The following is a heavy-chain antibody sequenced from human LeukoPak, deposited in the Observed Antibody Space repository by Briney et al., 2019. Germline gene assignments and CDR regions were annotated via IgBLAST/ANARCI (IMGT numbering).Heavy chain of an antibody. CDR3: AVIGYCTNGVCYTADAGKGYYYHYMDV. CDR1: GYTFTGYY. Sequence: ASVKVSCKASGYTFTGYYMHWVRQAYGQGLEWMGRINPNSGGTNYPQKFQGRVTMTRDTSISTAYMELSSLRSDDTAVYYCAVIGYCTNGVCYTADAGKGYYYHYMDVWGKGTTVTVSS. V-gene: IGHV1-2*06. D-gene: IGHD2-8*01. CDR2: INPNSGGT. J-gene: IGHJ6*03.